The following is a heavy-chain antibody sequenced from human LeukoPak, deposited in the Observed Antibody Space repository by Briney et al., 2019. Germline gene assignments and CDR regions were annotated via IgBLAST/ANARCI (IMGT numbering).Heavy chain of an antibody. CDR2: IKQDGSEK. J-gene: IGHJ4*02. Sequence: PGGSLRLSCAASGFTFSSYWMSWVRQAPGKGLGWVANIKQDGSEKYYVDSVKGRFTISRDNAKNSLYLQMNSLRAEDTAVYYCARDRLGYCSSTSCYRGNDYWGQGTLVTVSS. D-gene: IGHD2-2*02. V-gene: IGHV3-7*01. CDR3: ARDRLGYCSSTSCYRGNDY. CDR1: GFTFSSYW.